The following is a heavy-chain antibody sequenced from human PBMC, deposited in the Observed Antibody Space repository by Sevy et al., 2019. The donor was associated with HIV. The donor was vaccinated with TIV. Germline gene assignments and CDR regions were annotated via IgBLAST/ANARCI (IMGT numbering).Heavy chain of an antibody. V-gene: IGHV3-21*01. CDR1: GFTFSSYS. D-gene: IGHD2-2*01. J-gene: IGHJ6*03. CDR3: ARPTPAMFYYYYYMDV. CDR2: ISSSSSYI. Sequence: GGSLRLSCAASGFTFSSYSMNWVRQAPGKGLEWVSSISSSSSYIYYSDSVKGRFTISRDNAKNSLYLQMNSLRAEDTALYYCARPTPAMFYYYYYMDVWGKGTTVTVSS.